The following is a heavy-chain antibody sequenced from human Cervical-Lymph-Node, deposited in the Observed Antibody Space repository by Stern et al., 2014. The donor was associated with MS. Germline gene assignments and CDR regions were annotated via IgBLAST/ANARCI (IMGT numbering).Heavy chain of an antibody. CDR1: GFSLSTSGVG. CDR3: ANQRCIAVAADAPFDY. Sequence: QITLKESGPTLVKPTQTLTLTCTFSGFSLSTSGVGVGWIRQPPGKALEWLALIYWADDKRYSPSLKRRLTITKDTSKNQVVLTMTNMDPVDTATYYCANQRCIAVAADAPFDYWGQGTLVTVSS. J-gene: IGHJ4*02. V-gene: IGHV2-5*02. D-gene: IGHD6-19*01. CDR2: IYWADDK.